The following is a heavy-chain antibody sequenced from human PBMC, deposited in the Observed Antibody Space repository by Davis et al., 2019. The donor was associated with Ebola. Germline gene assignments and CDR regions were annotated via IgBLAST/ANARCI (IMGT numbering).Heavy chain of an antibody. D-gene: IGHD3-3*01. J-gene: IGHJ4*02. V-gene: IGHV1-18*04. CDR3: ARDNSIWSGYYIDY. CDR2: ISGYNGNT. CDR1: RNTFNTYG. Sequence: ASSVTVSRMASRNTFNTYGFSWVRQAPGQGLEWMGWISGYNGNTNYAQKFQGRVTMTTDTSTSTVHMELRSLRSDDTAVYYCARDNSIWSGYYIDYWGQGTLVTVSS.